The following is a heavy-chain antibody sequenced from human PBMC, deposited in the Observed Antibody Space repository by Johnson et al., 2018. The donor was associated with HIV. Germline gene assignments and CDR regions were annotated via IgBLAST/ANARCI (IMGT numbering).Heavy chain of an antibody. Sequence: VQLVESGGGLVQPGRSLRLSCAASGFTFDDYSMHWVRQAPGKGLEWVSGISWNSGSIGYADSVKGRFTISRDNAKNSLYLQMNSLRAEDTAVYYCAKAMGGWLLAHAFDIWGQGTMVTISS. V-gene: IGHV3-9*01. D-gene: IGHD3-22*01. CDR3: AKAMGGWLLAHAFDI. CDR1: GFTFDDYS. CDR2: ISWNSGSI. J-gene: IGHJ3*02.